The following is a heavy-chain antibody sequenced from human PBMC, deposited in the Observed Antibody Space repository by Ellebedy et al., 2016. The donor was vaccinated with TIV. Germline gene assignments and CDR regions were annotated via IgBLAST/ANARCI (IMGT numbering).Heavy chain of an antibody. Sequence: GESLKISXAASGFTFSSYGMHWVRQAPGKGLEWVAVIWYVGSNKYYADSVKGRFTISRDNSKNTLYLQMNSLRAEDTAVYYCARKMTTVTTDYFDYWGQGTLVTVSS. J-gene: IGHJ4*02. D-gene: IGHD4-17*01. CDR3: ARKMTTVTTDYFDY. CDR2: IWYVGSNK. V-gene: IGHV3-33*01. CDR1: GFTFSSYG.